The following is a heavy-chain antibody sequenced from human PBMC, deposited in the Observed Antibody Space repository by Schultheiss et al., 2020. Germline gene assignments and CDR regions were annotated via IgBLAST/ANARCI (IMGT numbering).Heavy chain of an antibody. Sequence: GGSLRLSCAASGFTVSSNYMSWVRQAPGKGLEWVSVIYSGGSTYYADSVKGRFTISRDNSKNTLYLQMNSLRAEDTAVYYCARGSSGWHYYFDYWGQGTLVNVSS. CDR3: ARGSSGWHYYFDY. D-gene: IGHD6-19*01. CDR1: GFTVSSNY. J-gene: IGHJ4*02. V-gene: IGHV3-53*01. CDR2: IYSGGST.